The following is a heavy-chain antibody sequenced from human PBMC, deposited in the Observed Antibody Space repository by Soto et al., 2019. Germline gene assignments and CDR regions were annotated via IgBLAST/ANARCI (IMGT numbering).Heavy chain of an antibody. CDR2: ISAYNGNTNT. J-gene: IGHJ5*02. CDR1: GYSLTSYW. Sequence: GESLKISCKASGYSLTSYWIAWVRQAPGQGLEWMGWISAYNGNTNTYHKKRFQGRFTMTSDSASNTAYMELRSLTPDDTAVYYCARGGQKNVYTSIGPWGQGTLVTVSS. V-gene: IGHV1-18*04. D-gene: IGHD1-1*01. CDR3: ARGGQKNVYTSIGP.